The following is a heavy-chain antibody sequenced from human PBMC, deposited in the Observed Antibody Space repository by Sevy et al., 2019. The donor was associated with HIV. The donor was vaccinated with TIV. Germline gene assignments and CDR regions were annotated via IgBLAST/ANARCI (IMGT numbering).Heavy chain of an antibody. CDR3: AREGCTKPHDY. D-gene: IGHD2-8*01. J-gene: IGHJ4*02. Sequence: GGSLRLSCAASGFDFSIYSMSWVRQAPGKGLEWVSTLSFGCGKINYADSVKGRFTISRDNSKASVYLQMNNMKVEDTAVYYCAREGCTKPHDYWGQGTLVTVSS. V-gene: IGHV3-23*01. CDR1: GFDFSIYS. CDR2: LSFGCGKI.